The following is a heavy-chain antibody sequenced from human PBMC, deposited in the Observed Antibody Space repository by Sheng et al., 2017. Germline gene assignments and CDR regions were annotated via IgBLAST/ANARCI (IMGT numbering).Heavy chain of an antibody. D-gene: IGHD2-15*01. V-gene: IGHV4-38-2*01. CDR1: VTPSAMVTT. CDR2: LSKWKH. CDR3: ARQDIVVVLTASTWFNP. J-gene: IGHJ5*02. Sequence: QVQLQESGPGLVKPFGDPCPSPALSLVTPSAMVTTGAGCAAPGRAGVDWEHLSKWKHVLQSVPLKSRVTISVDTSKNQFSLNVTSVTAADTAVYYCARQDIVVVLTASTWFNPWGQGTLVTVSS.